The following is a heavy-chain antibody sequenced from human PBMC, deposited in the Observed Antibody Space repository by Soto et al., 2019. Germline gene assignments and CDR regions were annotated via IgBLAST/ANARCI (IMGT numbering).Heavy chain of an antibody. CDR3: ARWVDSGYGSGSDAFDI. J-gene: IGHJ3*02. CDR1: GYTFTNSW. D-gene: IGHD3-10*01. Sequence: GESLKISCKGSGYTFTNSWIGWVRQMPGKGLEWMGIIYPGDSNIRYSPSFQGQVTISADMSTSTAYLQWGSLKASDTAMYYCARWVDSGYGSGSDAFDIWGQGTMVTVSS. V-gene: IGHV5-51*01. CDR2: IYPGDSNI.